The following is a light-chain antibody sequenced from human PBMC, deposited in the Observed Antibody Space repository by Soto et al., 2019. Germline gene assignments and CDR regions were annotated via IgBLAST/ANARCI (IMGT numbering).Light chain of an antibody. Sequence: DIPMTQSPSSLSASVGDRVTITCRTSQRIGTHLNWYHEKPGKAPKLLIYAASSLQSGVPSRFSGSGSGTDFTLTISSLQPEDFATDYCQQSYSNPWTFGQGTKVEIK. CDR3: QQSYSNPWT. CDR2: AAS. V-gene: IGKV1-39*01. J-gene: IGKJ1*01. CDR1: QRIGTH.